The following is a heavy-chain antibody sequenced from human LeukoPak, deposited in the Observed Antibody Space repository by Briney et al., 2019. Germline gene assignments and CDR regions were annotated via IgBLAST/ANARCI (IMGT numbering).Heavy chain of an antibody. CDR1: GLSFNNYG. Sequence: GGSLRLSCAASGLSFNNYGMHWVRQAPGKGLEWVAFIRYDGSKKYYADSVKGRFTISRDNAKNSLYLQMNSLRAEDTAVYYCARGIQLWSELDYWGQGTLVTVSS. V-gene: IGHV3-30*02. CDR3: ARGIQLWSELDY. D-gene: IGHD5-18*01. CDR2: IRYDGSKK. J-gene: IGHJ4*02.